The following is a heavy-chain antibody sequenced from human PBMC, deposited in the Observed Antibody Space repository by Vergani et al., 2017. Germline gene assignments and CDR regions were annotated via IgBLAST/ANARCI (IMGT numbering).Heavy chain of an antibody. CDR1: GFTFTSSA. D-gene: IGHD6-6*01. V-gene: IGHV1-58*02. CDR2: IVVGSGNT. J-gene: IGHJ6*03. Sequence: QMQLVQSGPEVKKPGTSVKVSCKASGFTFTSSAMQWVRQARGQRLEWIGWIVVGSGNTNYAQKFQERVTISVDTSKNQFSLKLSSVTAADTAVYYCARDPTGRRGPVAARSGYMDVWGKGTTVTVSS. CDR3: ARDPTGRRGPVAARSGYMDV.